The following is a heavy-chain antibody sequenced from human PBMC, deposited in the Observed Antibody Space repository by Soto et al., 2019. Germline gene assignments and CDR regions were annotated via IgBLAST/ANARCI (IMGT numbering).Heavy chain of an antibody. D-gene: IGHD2-2*01. CDR3: ARARGGYCSSTSCPGVDWFDP. CDR1: GGSLSSYY. V-gene: IGHV4-59*01. J-gene: IGHJ5*02. Sequence: SETLSLTCTVSGGSLSSYYWSWIRQPPGKGLEWIGYIYYSGSTNYNPSLKSRVTISVDTSKNQFSLKLSSVTAADTAVYYCARARGGYCSSTSCPGVDWFDPWGQGTLVTSPQ. CDR2: IYYSGST.